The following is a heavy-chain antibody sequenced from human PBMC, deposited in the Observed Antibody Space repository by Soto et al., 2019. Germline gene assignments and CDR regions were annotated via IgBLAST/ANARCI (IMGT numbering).Heavy chain of an antibody. V-gene: IGHV3-23*01. D-gene: IGHD2-8*01. CDR1: GFTFDSPYSHG. J-gene: IGHJ4*01. CDR3: VSWVSAHFDY. CDR2: ISSNGANT. Sequence: GSLSLSCAASGFTFDSPYSHGMSWVRQSPGKGPEWVSTISSNGANTHYAESVKGRFTISKDASRNTVHLHMNSLRAEDTATYFCVSWVSAHFDYWGHGTPVTAPQ.